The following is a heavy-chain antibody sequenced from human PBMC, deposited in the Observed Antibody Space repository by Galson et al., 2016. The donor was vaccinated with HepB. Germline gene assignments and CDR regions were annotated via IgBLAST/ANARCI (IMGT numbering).Heavy chain of an antibody. CDR3: AKIGTPGLWYFDL. CDR2: ISRSGDLT. Sequence: SLRLSCAASAFSFSSTGMNWARQARGKGPEWVSSISRSGDLTYYAESVKGRFTVSRDNTQNTLFLQMNSLRAEDTAVYFCAKIGTPGLWYFDLWGRGTLVTVSS. V-gene: IGHV3-23*01. D-gene: IGHD1/OR15-1a*01. J-gene: IGHJ2*01. CDR1: AFSFSSTG.